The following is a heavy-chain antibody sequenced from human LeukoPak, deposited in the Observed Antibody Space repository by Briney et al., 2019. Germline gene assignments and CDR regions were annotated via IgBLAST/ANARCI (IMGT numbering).Heavy chain of an antibody. CDR2: INWNGGST. CDR1: GFTFDDYG. Sequence: GGSLRLSCAASGFTFDDYGMSWVRQAPGKGLEWVSGINWNGGSTGYADSVKGRFTISRDNAKNSLYLQMNSLRAEDTALYYCARAAYYGSGSYYGAFDIWGQGTMATVSS. V-gene: IGHV3-20*04. CDR3: ARAAYYGSGSYYGAFDI. J-gene: IGHJ3*02. D-gene: IGHD3-10*01.